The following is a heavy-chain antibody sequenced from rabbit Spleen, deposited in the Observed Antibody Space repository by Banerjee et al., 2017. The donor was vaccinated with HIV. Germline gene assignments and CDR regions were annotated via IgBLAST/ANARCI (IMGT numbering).Heavy chain of an antibody. V-gene: IGHV1S45*01. J-gene: IGHJ4*01. CDR2: IYAGSSDWT. CDR1: GFSLSTN. Sequence: QQQLKETGGGLVQPGGSLTLSCKASGFSLSTNEFNWVRQAPGKGLEWIACIYAGSSDWTYYATWAKGRFAISKASSTTVTLQMTSLTAADTATYFCARENGTLGSAIDLWGPGTLVTVS. D-gene: IGHD6-1*01. CDR3: ARENGTLGSAIDL.